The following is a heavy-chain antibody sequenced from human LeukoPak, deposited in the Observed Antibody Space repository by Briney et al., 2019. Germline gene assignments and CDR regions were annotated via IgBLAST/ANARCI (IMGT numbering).Heavy chain of an antibody. J-gene: IGHJ4*02. CDR3: ARGSGTLHY. Sequence: SQTLSLTCAISGDSLSSNSAAWNWIRQSPSRGLEWLGRTYFRSKWYSAYAVSVKGRITISPDASKNQFSLQLRSVTPEDTAVYYCARGSGTLHYWGQGALVTVSS. D-gene: IGHD1-1*01. CDR2: TYFRSKWYS. CDR1: GDSLSSNSAA. V-gene: IGHV6-1*01.